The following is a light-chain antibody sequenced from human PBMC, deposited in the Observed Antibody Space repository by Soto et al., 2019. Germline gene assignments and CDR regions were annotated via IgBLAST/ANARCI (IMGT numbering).Light chain of an antibody. CDR3: QQYNNWPRT. V-gene: IGKV3-20*01. Sequence: EIVLTHPPGTLSLSPCERATLYFSASQSVSSSYLAWCQQKPGQAPRRLIYGASSRATGIPDRFSGSGSGTEFTLTISSLQSEDFAVYYCQQYNNWPRTFGQGTKVDI. CDR2: GAS. J-gene: IGKJ1*01. CDR1: QSVSSSY.